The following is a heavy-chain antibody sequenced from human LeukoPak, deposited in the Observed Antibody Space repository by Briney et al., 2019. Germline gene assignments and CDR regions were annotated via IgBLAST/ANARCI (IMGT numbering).Heavy chain of an antibody. J-gene: IGHJ4*02. CDR3: ARSIAARRGYFDY. D-gene: IGHD6-6*01. CDR2: ISYSGST. CDR1: GGSISSYY. V-gene: IGHV4-59*01. Sequence: SETLSLTCTVSGGSISSYYWSWIRQSPGKGLEWIGYISYSGSTNYNPSLKSRVTISVDTSKNQFSLKLSSVTAADTAVYYCARSIAARRGYFDYWGQGTLVTVSS.